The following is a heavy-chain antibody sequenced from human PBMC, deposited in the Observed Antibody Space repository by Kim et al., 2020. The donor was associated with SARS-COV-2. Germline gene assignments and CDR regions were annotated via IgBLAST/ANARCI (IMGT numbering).Heavy chain of an antibody. Sequence: GGSLRLSCTASGFTFGDYAMSWFRQAPGKGLEWVGFIRSKAYGGTTEYAASVKGRFTISRDDSKSIAYLQMNSLKTEDTAVYYCTASGLVRGSDLFHYWGQGTLVTVSS. J-gene: IGHJ4*02. V-gene: IGHV3-49*03. D-gene: IGHD3-10*02. CDR3: TASGLVRGSDLFHY. CDR2: IRSKAYGGTT. CDR1: GFTFGDYA.